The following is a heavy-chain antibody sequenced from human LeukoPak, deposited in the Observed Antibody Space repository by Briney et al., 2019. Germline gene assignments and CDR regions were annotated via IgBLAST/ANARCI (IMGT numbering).Heavy chain of an antibody. CDR3: AREIASAGTAGIDF. V-gene: IGHV4-4*07. CDR1: DGSTSSYI. J-gene: IGHJ4*02. CDR2: IYSTGGT. D-gene: IGHD6-13*01. Sequence: PSETLFFTWAAADGSTSSYIWSWIRQPAGGGVWLIGRIYSTGGTTYNPSLKSRVTMSVDTSKNKFSLALRSVTAADTAVYYCAREIASAGTAGIDFWGQGALVTVSS.